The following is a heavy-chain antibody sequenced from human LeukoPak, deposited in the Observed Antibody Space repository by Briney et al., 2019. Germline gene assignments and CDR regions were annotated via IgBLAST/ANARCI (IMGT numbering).Heavy chain of an antibody. CDR1: GGSFSGYY. D-gene: IGHD5-12*01. CDR3: ASRPDIGAFDI. J-gene: IGHJ3*02. V-gene: IGHV4-34*01. Sequence: SETLSLTCAVYGGSFSGYYWGWIRQAPGKGLEWIGNLYHSGSTYYNPSLKSRVSISVDTSKNQFSLKLSSVTAADTAVYYCASRPDIGAFDIWGQGTMVTVSS. CDR2: LYHSGST.